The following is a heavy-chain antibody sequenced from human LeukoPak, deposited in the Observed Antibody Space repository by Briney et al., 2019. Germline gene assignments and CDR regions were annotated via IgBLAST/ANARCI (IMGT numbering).Heavy chain of an antibody. CDR1: GGTFSSYA. D-gene: IGHD2-15*01. Sequence: GASVKVSCKASGGTFSSYAISWVRQAPGQGLEWMGGIIPIFGTANYAQKFQGRVTITADESTSTAYMELSSLRSEDTAVYYCARGGYCSGGSCYITPISWFDPWGQGTLVTVSS. CDR2: IIPIFGTA. CDR3: ARGGYCSGGSCYITPISWFDP. J-gene: IGHJ5*02. V-gene: IGHV1-69*13.